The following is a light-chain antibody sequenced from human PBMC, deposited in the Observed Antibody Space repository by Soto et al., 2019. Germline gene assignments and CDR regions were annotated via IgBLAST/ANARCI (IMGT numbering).Light chain of an antibody. CDR1: SSNIGSHT. CDR2: SNN. Sequence: QLVLTQPPSASGTPGQRVTISCSGSSSNIGSHTVNWYQQLPGSAPKLLIYSNNQRPSGLPDRFSGSKSGTSASLAISGLQSEDEADYYCAAWDDSLNGVVFGGGTKLTVL. J-gene: IGLJ2*01. CDR3: AAWDDSLNGVV. V-gene: IGLV1-44*01.